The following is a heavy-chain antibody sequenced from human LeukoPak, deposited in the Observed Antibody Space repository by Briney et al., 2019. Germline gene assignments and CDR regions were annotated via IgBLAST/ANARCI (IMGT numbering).Heavy chain of an antibody. CDR3: ARLAYCGGDCYSRPYYFDY. Sequence: PSETLSLTCTVSGVSISSSGYYWGWIRQPPGKGLEWIGEINHSGSTNYNPSLKSRVTISVDTSKNQFSLKLGSVTAADTAVYYCARLAYCGGDCYSRPYYFDYWGQGTLVTVSS. D-gene: IGHD2-21*01. CDR1: GVSISSSGYY. CDR2: INHSGST. V-gene: IGHV4-39*07. J-gene: IGHJ4*02.